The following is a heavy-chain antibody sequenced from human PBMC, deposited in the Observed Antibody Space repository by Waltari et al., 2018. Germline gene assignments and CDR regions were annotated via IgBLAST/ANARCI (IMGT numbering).Heavy chain of an antibody. CDR3: VRNRAVAGTNYYYMDV. J-gene: IGHJ6*03. Sequence: QVQLQESGPGLVKPSETLSLTCTVSGGSISSYYWSWIRQPPGKGLEWIGYIYYSGSTNYNPSLKSRVTISVDTSKNQFSLKLSSVTAADTAVYYCVRNRAVAGTNYYYMDVWGKGTTVTISS. CDR2: IYYSGST. CDR1: GGSISSYY. V-gene: IGHV4-59*08. D-gene: IGHD6-19*01.